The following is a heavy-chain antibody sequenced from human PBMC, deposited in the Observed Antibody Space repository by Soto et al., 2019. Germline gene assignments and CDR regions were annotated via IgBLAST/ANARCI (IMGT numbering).Heavy chain of an antibody. CDR3: ARGGRIASLPFGVHF. V-gene: IGHV1-2*02. D-gene: IGHD3-16*01. CDR2: ITPASGAT. CDR1: GYTFTAYF. Sequence: QVQLVQSGAEVKKPGASVKVSCKASGYTFTAYFMHWVRQAPGQGLEWMGWITPASGATNSAQKFQGRVTMTRDTSISTVYMEVSRLRSDDTAVYFCARGGRIASLPFGVHFWGQGTLVNVSS. J-gene: IGHJ4*02.